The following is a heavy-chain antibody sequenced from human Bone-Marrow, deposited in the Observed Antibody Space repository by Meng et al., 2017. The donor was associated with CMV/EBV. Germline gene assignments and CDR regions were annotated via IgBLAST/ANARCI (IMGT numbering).Heavy chain of an antibody. CDR2: IIPILGIA. CDR3: AREVTYCSSTGCSDHAFDI. J-gene: IGHJ3*02. Sequence: SVKVSCKASGGTFSSYAISWVRQAPGQGLEWMGGIIPILGIANYAQKFQGRVTITADKSTSTAYMELSSLRSEDTAVYYCAREVTYCSSTGCSDHAFDIWGQGTMVTVSS. V-gene: IGHV1-69*10. D-gene: IGHD2-2*01. CDR1: GGTFSSYA.